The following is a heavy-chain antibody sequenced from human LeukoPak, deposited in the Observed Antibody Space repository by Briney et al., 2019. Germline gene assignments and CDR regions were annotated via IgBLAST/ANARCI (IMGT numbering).Heavy chain of an antibody. CDR2: ISHNGNA. V-gene: IGHV4-38-2*02. Sequence: SETLSLTRAVSGYSVGSAYYWVWIRQTPGKGLEWLGTISHNGNAYYNPSLKSRLTMSVETAKNQFSLNLNSVTAADTAVYFCARDPNWDSWFDPWGQGVLVTVSS. CDR3: ARDPNWDSWFDP. CDR1: GYSVGSAYY. J-gene: IGHJ5*02. D-gene: IGHD1-26*01.